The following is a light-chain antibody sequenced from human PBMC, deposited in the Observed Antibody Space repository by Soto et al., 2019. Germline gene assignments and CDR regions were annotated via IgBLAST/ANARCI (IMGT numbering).Light chain of an antibody. CDR1: QSVSSSY. CDR3: HQYGSSPFT. J-gene: IGKJ2*01. CDR2: GAS. V-gene: IGKV3-20*01. Sequence: EVVLTVSPDSLSLSPGETATLSCRASQSVSSSYLAWYQQKPGQAPRLLIYGASNRATDVPDRFSGGGSGTDFTLTISRLEPEDFAVYLCHQYGSSPFTFGQGTKL.